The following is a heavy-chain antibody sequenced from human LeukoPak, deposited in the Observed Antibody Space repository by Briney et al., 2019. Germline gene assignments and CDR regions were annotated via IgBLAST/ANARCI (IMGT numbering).Heavy chain of an antibody. Sequence: GGSLRLSCIASGFTVSNNYMSWLRQAPGKGLEWVSVIYSGCSTSYADSVKGRFTISRDNSKKTLYVQMSSLRAEDTAVYYCVKARLGYCSGGSCLGFDYWGQGTLVTVSS. J-gene: IGHJ4*02. CDR1: GFTVSNNY. CDR2: IYSGCST. D-gene: IGHD2-15*01. V-gene: IGHV3-66*01. CDR3: VKARLGYCSGGSCLGFDY.